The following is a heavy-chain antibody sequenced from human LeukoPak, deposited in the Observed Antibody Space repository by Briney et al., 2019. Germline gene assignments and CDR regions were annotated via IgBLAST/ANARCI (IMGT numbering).Heavy chain of an antibody. CDR3: ARDKGIAVAGPYYYYYYGMDV. D-gene: IGHD6-19*01. CDR1: GGSISSGDYY. CDR2: IYYSGST. V-gene: IGHV4-30-4*02. J-gene: IGHJ6*02. Sequence: SETLSLTCTVSGGSISSGDYYWSWIRQPPGKGLEWIGYIYYSGSTYYNPSLKSRVTISVDTSKNQFSLKLSSVTAADTAVYYCARDKGIAVAGPYYYYYYGMDVWGQGTTVTVSS.